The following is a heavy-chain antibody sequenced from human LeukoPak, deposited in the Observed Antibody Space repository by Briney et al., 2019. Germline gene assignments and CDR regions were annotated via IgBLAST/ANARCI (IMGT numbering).Heavy chain of an antibody. CDR2: IYYSGST. CDR3: ARDVVSGTWAFDY. J-gene: IGHJ4*02. CDR1: GGSISSYY. Sequence: SETLSLTCTVSGGSISSYYWSWIRQPPGKGLEWIGYIYYSGSTNYNPSLKSRVTISVDTSKNQFSLKLSSVTAADTAVYYCARDVVSGTWAFDYWGQGTLVTVSS. V-gene: IGHV4-59*01. D-gene: IGHD2-15*01.